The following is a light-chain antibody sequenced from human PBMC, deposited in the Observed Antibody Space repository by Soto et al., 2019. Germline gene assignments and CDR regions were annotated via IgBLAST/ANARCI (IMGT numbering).Light chain of an antibody. CDR3: QQSYSTLS. V-gene: IGKV1-39*01. CDR2: AAS. CDR1: QSISSY. Sequence: DILMTQSPSSLSASVEDRVTITCRASQSISSYLNWYQQKPGKAPKLLIYAASSLQSGVPSRFSGSGSGTDFTLTISSLQPEDFATYYCQQSYSTLSFGGGTKVEIK. J-gene: IGKJ4*01.